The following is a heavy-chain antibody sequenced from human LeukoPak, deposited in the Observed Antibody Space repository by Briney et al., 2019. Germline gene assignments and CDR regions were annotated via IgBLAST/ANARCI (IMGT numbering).Heavy chain of an antibody. CDR1: GFTFSSYA. D-gene: IGHD6-19*01. CDR3: ARAPHGSGWPDY. J-gene: IGHJ4*02. CDR2: ISYDGSNK. V-gene: IGHV3-30*14. Sequence: TGGSLRLSCAASGFTFSSYAMHWVRQAPGKGLEWVAVISYDGSNKYYADSVKGRFTISRDNSKNTLYLQMNSLRAGDTAVYYCARAPHGSGWPDYWGQGTLVTVSS.